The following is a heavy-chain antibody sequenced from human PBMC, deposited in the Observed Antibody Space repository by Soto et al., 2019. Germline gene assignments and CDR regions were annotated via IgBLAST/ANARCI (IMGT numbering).Heavy chain of an antibody. D-gene: IGHD4-17*01. J-gene: IGHJ4*02. V-gene: IGHV4-30-4*01. CDR2: IYYSGST. CDR1: GGSISSGDYY. CDR3: ARVSGNYGDYYFDY. Sequence: SETLSLTCTVSGGSISSGDYYWSWIRQPPGKGLEWIGYIYYSGSTYYNPSLKSRVTISVDTSKNQFSLKLSSVTAADTAVYYCARVSGNYGDYYFDYWGQGTLVTVSS.